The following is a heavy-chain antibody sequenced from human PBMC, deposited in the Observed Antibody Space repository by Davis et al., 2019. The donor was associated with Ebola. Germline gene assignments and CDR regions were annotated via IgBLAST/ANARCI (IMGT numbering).Heavy chain of an antibody. Sequence: SETLSLTCTVSGASVSSGAYYWSWIRQPPGKGLEWIGSLYYSGFTNYNPSLKSRVTISVDTSKTQFSLKLGSVTAADTAMYYCASRGTSGWYAGGFDPWGQGPLVTVSS. V-gene: IGHV4-61*08. CDR1: GASVSSGAYY. D-gene: IGHD6-13*01. J-gene: IGHJ5*02. CDR2: LYYSGFT. CDR3: ASRGTSGWYAGGFDP.